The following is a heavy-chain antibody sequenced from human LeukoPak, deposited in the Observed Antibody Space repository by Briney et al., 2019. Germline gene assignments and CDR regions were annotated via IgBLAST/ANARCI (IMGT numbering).Heavy chain of an antibody. V-gene: IGHV3-23*01. CDR2: ISGSGGST. CDR3: AKRDYYDSSGYFPFDL. Sequence: GGSLRLSCAASGFTFSSYAMSWVRQAPGKGLEWVSAISGSGGSTYYADSVKGRFTISRDNSKNTLYLQMNSLRAEDTAVYYCAKRDYYDSSGYFPFDLWGRGTLVTVSS. CDR1: GFTFSSYA. D-gene: IGHD3-22*01. J-gene: IGHJ2*01.